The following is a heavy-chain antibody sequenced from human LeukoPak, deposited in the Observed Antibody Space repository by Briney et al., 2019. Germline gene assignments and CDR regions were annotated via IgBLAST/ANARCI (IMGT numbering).Heavy chain of an antibody. Sequence: GGSLSLSCAASGFTFSSYSMNWVRQAPGKGLEWVSYISSSGSTIYYADSVKGRFTISRDNAKNSLYLQMNSLRAEDTAVYYCAIDGGILGSGYDYWGQGTLVTVSS. D-gene: IGHD6-19*01. CDR3: AIDGGILGSGYDY. CDR2: ISSSGSTI. J-gene: IGHJ4*02. CDR1: GFTFSSYS. V-gene: IGHV3-48*04.